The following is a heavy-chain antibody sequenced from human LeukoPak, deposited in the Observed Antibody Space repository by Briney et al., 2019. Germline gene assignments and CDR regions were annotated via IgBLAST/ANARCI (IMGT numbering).Heavy chain of an antibody. D-gene: IGHD3-16*01. Sequence: SVKVSCKASGYTFTGYYMHWVRQAPGQGLEWMGGIIPIFGTANYAQKFQGRVTITTDESTSTAYMELSSLRSEDTAVYYCASGGRFDAFDIWGQGTMVTVSS. J-gene: IGHJ3*02. CDR1: GYTFTGYY. CDR2: IIPIFGTA. CDR3: ASGGRFDAFDI. V-gene: IGHV1-69*05.